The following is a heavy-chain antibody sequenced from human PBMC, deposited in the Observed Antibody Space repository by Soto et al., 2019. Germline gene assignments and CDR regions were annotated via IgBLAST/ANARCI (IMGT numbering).Heavy chain of an antibody. D-gene: IGHD2-15*01. V-gene: IGHV1-69*13. J-gene: IGHJ4*02. Sequence: SVKVSCKASGGTFSSYAISWVRQAPGRGLEWMGGIIPIFGTANYAQKFQGRVTITADESTSTAYMELSSLRSEDTAMYYCARSHCSGGSCYQNFDYWGQGTLVTVSS. CDR2: IIPIFGTA. CDR3: ARSHCSGGSCYQNFDY. CDR1: GGTFSSYA.